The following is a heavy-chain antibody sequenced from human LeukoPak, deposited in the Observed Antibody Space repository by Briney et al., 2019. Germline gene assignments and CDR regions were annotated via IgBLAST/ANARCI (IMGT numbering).Heavy chain of an antibody. CDR2: IYSGGST. J-gene: IGHJ4*02. CDR3: ARGGSVPEIAVAGRGDY. D-gene: IGHD6-19*01. CDR1: GFTVSSNY. Sequence: PGGSLRLSCAASGFTVSSNYMSWVRQAPGKGLEWVSVIYSGGSTYYADSVKGRFTISRDNSKNTLYLQMNSLRAEDTAVYYCARGGSVPEIAVAGRGDYWGQGTLVTVSS. V-gene: IGHV3-66*01.